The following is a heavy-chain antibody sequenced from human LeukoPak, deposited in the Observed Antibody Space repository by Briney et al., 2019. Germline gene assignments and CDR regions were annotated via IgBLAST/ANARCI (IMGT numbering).Heavy chain of an antibody. CDR3: ANGWVFDY. D-gene: IGHD1-26*01. CDR1: GFTFSSFV. Sequence: GGSLRLSCAASGFTFSSFVLSWVRQAPGKGLEWVSAISGSGGSTYYADSVKGRFTISRDNSKNTLYLQMNSLRAEDTAVYYCANGWVFDYWGQGTLVTVSS. V-gene: IGHV3-23*01. CDR2: ISGSGGST. J-gene: IGHJ4*02.